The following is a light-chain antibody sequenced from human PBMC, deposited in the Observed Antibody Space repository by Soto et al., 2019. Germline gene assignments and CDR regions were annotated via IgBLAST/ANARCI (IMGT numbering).Light chain of an antibody. Sequence: EIVMTQSPATLSVSLGDSATLSCRAGQSVSLSLAWYQMRPGQPPRLLIYGASTRATDIPARFRGTGSGTYFTLTISRLQSEDFAVYFCQQYHIWPSWTCGQGTKVDIK. CDR3: QQYHIWPSWT. J-gene: IGKJ1*01. CDR2: GAS. CDR1: QSVSLS. V-gene: IGKV3-15*01.